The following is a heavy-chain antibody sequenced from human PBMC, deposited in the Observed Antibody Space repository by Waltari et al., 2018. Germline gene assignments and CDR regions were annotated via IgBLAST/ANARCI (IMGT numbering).Heavy chain of an antibody. Sequence: EVQLVESGGGLIQPGGSLRLSCAASGFTVSSTYMRWVRQAPGKGLEWVSVIYSGGSTYYADSVKGRFTISRDNSKNTLYLQMNSLRAEDTAVYYCANKDSSSPDWYFDLWGRGTLVTVSS. J-gene: IGHJ2*01. CDR3: ANKDSSSPDWYFDL. CDR1: GFTVSSTY. CDR2: IYSGGST. V-gene: IGHV3-53*01. D-gene: IGHD6-13*01.